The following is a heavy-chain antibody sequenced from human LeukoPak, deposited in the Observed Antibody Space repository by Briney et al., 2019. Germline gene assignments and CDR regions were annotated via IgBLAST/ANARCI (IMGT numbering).Heavy chain of an antibody. D-gene: IGHD3-10*01. V-gene: IGHV4-39*01. Sequence: SETLSLTCTVSGGSISNENYYWGWIRQPPGKGLEWIGSIYYTGRTYYNPSLKSRVAISVDTSKNQFSLKLTSVTAADTALYYCGRKILRYDGSAARNWFDPWGQGTLVTVPS. CDR2: IYYTGRT. CDR1: GGSISNENYY. CDR3: GRKILRYDGSAARNWFDP. J-gene: IGHJ5*02.